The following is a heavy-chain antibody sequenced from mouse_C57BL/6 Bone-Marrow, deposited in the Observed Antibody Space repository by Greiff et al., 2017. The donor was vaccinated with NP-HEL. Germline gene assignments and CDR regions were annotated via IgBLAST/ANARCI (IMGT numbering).Heavy chain of an antibody. Sequence: EVQLQQSGAELVRPGASVKLSCTASGFNIKDDYMHWVKQRPEKGLEWIGWIDPENGDTEYASKFQGKATITADTSSNTAYLQLSSLTSEDTAVYYCLYSADGRDYFDYWGQGTTLTVSS. V-gene: IGHV14-4*01. CDR1: GFNIKDDY. J-gene: IGHJ2*01. CDR2: IDPENGDT. D-gene: IGHD2-13*01. CDR3: LYSADGRDYFDY.